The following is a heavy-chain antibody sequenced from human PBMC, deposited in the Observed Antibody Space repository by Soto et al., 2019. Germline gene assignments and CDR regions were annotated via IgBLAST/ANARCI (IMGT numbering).Heavy chain of an antibody. CDR3: ASCRDIYRACCAPFDY. V-gene: IGHV6-1*01. CDR1: GDSVSSNSAA. D-gene: IGHD2-2*02. Sequence: SQTLSLTCAISGDSVSSNSAAWNWIRQSPSRGLEWLGRTYYRSKWYNDYAVSVKSRITINPDTSKNQISLQLNSVTPEDTAVYYCASCRDIYRACCAPFDYCGLRILVTVSS. CDR2: TYYRSKWYN. J-gene: IGHJ4*02.